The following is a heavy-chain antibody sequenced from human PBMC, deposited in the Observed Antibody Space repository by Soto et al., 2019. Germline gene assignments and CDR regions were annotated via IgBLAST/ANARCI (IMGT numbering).Heavy chain of an antibody. V-gene: IGHV3-23*01. J-gene: IGHJ4*02. CDR3: AKAGAEYYGAGSLIDH. CDR2: ISGSGGST. CDR1: GFTFSSYA. D-gene: IGHD3-10*01. Sequence: EVQLLESGGGLVQPGGSLRLSCAASGFTFSSYAMSWVRQAPGKGLEWVSAISGSGGSTYYADSVKGRFTISRDKSKSTLYLQLKSLRAEDTAVYYCAKAGAEYYGAGSLIDHWGQGTLVSVSS.